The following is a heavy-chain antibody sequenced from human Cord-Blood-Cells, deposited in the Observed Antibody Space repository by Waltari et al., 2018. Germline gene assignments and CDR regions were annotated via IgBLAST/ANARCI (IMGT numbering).Heavy chain of an antibody. V-gene: IGHV3-72*01. Sequence: EVQLVESGGGLVQPAGSLRLSCAGSGFTVSDHYMDWVRQAPGKGLEWVGRTRNKANSYTTEYAASVKGRFTISRDDSKNSLYLQMNSLKTEDTAVYYCARSYYDSSGYYYYFDYWGQGTLVTVSS. CDR1: GFTVSDHY. D-gene: IGHD3-22*01. J-gene: IGHJ4*02. CDR2: TRNKANSYTT. CDR3: ARSYYDSSGYYYYFDY.